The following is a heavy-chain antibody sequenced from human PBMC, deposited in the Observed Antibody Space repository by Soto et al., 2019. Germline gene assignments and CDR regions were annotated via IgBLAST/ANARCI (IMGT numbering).Heavy chain of an antibody. CDR1: DFTFSKAW. D-gene: IGHD3-10*01. CDR3: TTDQDYFHSGSYRA. CDR2: IKGKSDNEKT. J-gene: IGHJ4*02. V-gene: IGHV3-15*07. Sequence: GGSLRLSCVASDFTFSKAWMTWVRQAPGKGLEWVGRIKGKSDNEKTDYAAPVKGRFTISRDDSKNTLYLQMNSLQIEDTAVYYCTTDQDYFHSGSYRAWGQGTLVTVSS.